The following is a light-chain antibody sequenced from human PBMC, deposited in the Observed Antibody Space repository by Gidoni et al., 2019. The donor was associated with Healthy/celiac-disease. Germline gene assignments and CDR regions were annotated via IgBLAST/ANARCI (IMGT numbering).Light chain of an antibody. CDR2: DAS. V-gene: IGKV3-11*01. CDR3: QQRSNWPPYT. Sequence: TASTQFRSTLSLSPGERATRSCRSSQSVSSYLAWYQQKPGQAPRLLIYDASNRATGIPARFSGSGSGTDFTLTISSLEPEDFAVYYCQQRSNWPPYTFGQGTKLEIK. CDR1: QSVSSY. J-gene: IGKJ2*01.